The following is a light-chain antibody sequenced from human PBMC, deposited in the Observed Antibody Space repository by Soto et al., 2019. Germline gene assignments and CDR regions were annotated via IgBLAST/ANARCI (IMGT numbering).Light chain of an antibody. CDR3: QQSYRTPIT. Sequence: DIQMTQSTSSLSASVSDRVTITCRASQSISTFLNWYQQKKGKAPNLXIYAASGLQSGVPSRFSGSGSGTDFNLTISSLQTEDFATYYCQQSYRTPITFGQGTRLEIK. J-gene: IGKJ5*01. V-gene: IGKV1-39*01. CDR2: AAS. CDR1: QSISTF.